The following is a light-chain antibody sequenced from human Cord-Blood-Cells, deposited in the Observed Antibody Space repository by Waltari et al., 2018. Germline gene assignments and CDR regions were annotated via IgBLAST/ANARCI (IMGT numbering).Light chain of an antibody. J-gene: IGKJ5*01. CDR2: DAS. V-gene: IGKV3D-11*01. CDR1: QGVSSY. Sequence: EIDLTQSPATLSLSLGERATLSCRASQGVSSYLGWYLQKPGQAPRPLIHDASNRATGIPARFSGSGPGTDFTLTISSLEPEDFAVYYCKQRSNWITFGQGTRLEIK. CDR3: KQRSNWIT.